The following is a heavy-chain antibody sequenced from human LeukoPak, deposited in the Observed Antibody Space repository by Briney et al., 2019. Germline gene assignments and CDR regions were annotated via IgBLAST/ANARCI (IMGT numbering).Heavy chain of an antibody. J-gene: IGHJ4*02. CDR1: GFTFTDYA. D-gene: IGHD1-14*01. V-gene: IGHV3-23*01. CDR3: ATQYRAYYFDN. Sequence: GGSLRLSCAASGFTFTDYAMSWVRQAPGKGLEWVSSISTSGGMIYDADSVKGRFTISRDNSKNALYLQLSSLRAEDTAVYYCATQYRAYYFDNWGRGTLVTVSS. CDR2: ISTSGGMI.